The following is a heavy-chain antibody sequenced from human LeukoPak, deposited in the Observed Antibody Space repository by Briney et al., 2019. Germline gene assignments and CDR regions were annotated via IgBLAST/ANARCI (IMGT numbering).Heavy chain of an antibody. CDR3: ARVPGFDY. CDR1: GFSFSRYL. CDR2: IRQDGMEK. V-gene: IGHV3-7*01. J-gene: IGHJ4*02. D-gene: IGHD3-10*01. Sequence: PGGSLRLSCAASGFSFSRYLMSWVRQTPGKGLEWVATIRQDGMEKYYGDSVRGRFTISRDNAKTSLYLQMNSLRDEDTGLYYCARVPGFDYWGQGTLVTVSS.